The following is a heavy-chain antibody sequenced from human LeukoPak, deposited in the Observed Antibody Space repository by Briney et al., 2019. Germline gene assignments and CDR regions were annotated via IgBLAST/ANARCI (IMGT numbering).Heavy chain of an antibody. D-gene: IGHD6-13*01. CDR1: GGSISSYY. CDR2: IYYSGST. J-gene: IGHJ5*02. CDR3: ARIIAAAGTGWFDP. V-gene: IGHV4-59*08. Sequence: SETLSLTCTVSGGSISSYYWSWIRQPPGKGLEWIGYIYYSGSTNYNPSLKSRVTISVDTSKNQFSLKLSSVTAADTAVYYCARIIAAAGTGWFDPWGQGTLVTVSS.